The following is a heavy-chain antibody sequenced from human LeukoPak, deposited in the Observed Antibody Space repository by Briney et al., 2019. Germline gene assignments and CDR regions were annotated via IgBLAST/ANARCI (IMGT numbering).Heavy chain of an antibody. J-gene: IGHJ4*01. Sequence: GAAVKVSCKASGYTFTSYSINWVRQTPGQGLEWMGWISTYNGNTNYAQKLQGRVTMTTDTSTSTAYMELRSLRSDDTAVYYCAREVSGTYCDYWGHGYLVTVSS. CDR2: ISTYNGNT. D-gene: IGHD1-26*01. CDR3: AREVSGTYCDY. V-gene: IGHV1-18*01. CDR1: GYTFTSYS.